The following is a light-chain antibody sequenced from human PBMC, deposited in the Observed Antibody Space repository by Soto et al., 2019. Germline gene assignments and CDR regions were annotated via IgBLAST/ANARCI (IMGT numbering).Light chain of an antibody. J-gene: IGKJ1*01. CDR3: QQYGSSPLT. Sequence: EIVLTQSPGTLSLSPGERATLSCRASQSVSSSYLAWYQQKTGQDPRLLIYGASSRSTGIPDRFSGSGSGTDFTLTISRLEPEDCAVYYCQQYGSSPLTFGQGTKVEIK. CDR1: QSVSSSY. V-gene: IGKV3-20*01. CDR2: GAS.